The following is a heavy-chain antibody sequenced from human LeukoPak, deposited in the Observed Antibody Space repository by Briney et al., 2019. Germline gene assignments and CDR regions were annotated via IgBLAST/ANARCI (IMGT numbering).Heavy chain of an antibody. J-gene: IGHJ3*02. CDR2: IIGSGGST. V-gene: IGHV3-23*01. CDR3: ARIVVVISAFDI. Sequence: GSLRLSCAASGFTFSSYAMSWVRQAPGKGLEWVSAIIGSGGSTYHADSVKGRFTISRDNSKNTLYLQMNSLRAEDTAVYYCARIVVVISAFDIWGQGTMVTVSS. CDR1: GFTFSSYA. D-gene: IGHD3-22*01.